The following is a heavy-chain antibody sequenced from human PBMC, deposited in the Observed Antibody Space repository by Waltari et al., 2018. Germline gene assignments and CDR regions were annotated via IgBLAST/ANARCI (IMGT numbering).Heavy chain of an antibody. J-gene: IGHJ5*02. V-gene: IGHV4-34*01. D-gene: IGHD7-27*01. CDR1: GGSFSGYY. Sequence: QVQLQQWGAGLLKPSETLSLTCAVYGGSFSGYYWSWIRQPPGKGLEWIGEINHSGSTNYNPSLKSRVTISVDTSKNQFSLKLSSVTAADTAVYYCATDENIPGAWFDPWGQGTLVTVSS. CDR3: ATDENIPGAWFDP. CDR2: INHSGST.